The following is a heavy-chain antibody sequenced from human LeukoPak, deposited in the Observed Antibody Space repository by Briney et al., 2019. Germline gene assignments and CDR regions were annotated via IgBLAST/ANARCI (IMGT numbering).Heavy chain of an antibody. D-gene: IGHD2-21*01. CDR1: GFTFSSYA. CDR2: ISYDGSNK. Sequence: PGGSLRLSCAASGFTFSSYAMHWVRQAPGKGLEWVAVISYDGSNKYCADSVKGRFTISRDNSKNTLYLQMNSLRAEDTAVYYCARDPLGDSTYYFDYWGQGTLVTVSS. CDR3: ARDPLGDSTYYFDY. J-gene: IGHJ4*02. V-gene: IGHV3-30*04.